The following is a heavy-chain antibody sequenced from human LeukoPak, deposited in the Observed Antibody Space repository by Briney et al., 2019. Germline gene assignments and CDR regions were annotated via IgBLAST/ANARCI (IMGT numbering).Heavy chain of an antibody. J-gene: IGHJ5*02. CDR2: IKSKTDGGTT. CDR1: GFTFSNAW. CDR3: TAPVIAVAGGFDP. D-gene: IGHD6-19*01. Sequence: GGSLRLSCAASGFTFSNAWMSWVRQAPGKGLEWVGRIKSKTDGGTTDYAAPVNGRFTISRDDSKNTLYLQMNSLKTEDTAVYCCTAPVIAVAGGFDPWGQGTLVTVSS. V-gene: IGHV3-15*01.